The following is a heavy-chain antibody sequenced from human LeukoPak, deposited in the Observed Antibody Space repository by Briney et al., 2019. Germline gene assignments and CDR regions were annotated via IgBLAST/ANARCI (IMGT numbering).Heavy chain of an antibody. CDR1: EFDFSSYA. V-gene: IGHV3-23*01. CDR3: ANEIRPNDY. CDR2: ISISGSKT. D-gene: IGHD4-17*01. J-gene: IGHJ4*02. Sequence: GGSLRLSCAASEFDFSSYAMTWVRQAPGKGLEWVSAISISGSKTYYADSVKGRFTISRDNSKNTLYLQMNSLRAEDTAVYYCANEIRPNDYWGQGTQVTVSS.